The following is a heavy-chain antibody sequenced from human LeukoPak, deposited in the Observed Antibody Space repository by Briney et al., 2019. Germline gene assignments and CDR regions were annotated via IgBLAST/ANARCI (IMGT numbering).Heavy chain of an antibody. V-gene: IGHV4-39*01. J-gene: IGHJ4*02. Sequence: SETLSLTCTVSGDSISSSSSYWGWIRQPPGEGLEWIGSIYYSGSTYYNTSLKSRVTISVDTSKNQFSLKLSSVTAADTAVYYCARGVKTTVTNYYFDYWGQGTLVTVSS. CDR3: ARGVKTTVTNYYFDY. CDR2: IYYSGST. D-gene: IGHD4-17*01. CDR1: GDSISSSSSY.